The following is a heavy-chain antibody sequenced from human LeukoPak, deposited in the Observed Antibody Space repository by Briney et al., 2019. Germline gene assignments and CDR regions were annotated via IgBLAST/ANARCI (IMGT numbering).Heavy chain of an antibody. CDR3: ASAHLWGSGCYFNWFDP. D-gene: IGHD3-10*01. V-gene: IGHV1-69*13. Sequence: ASVKVSSKASGGTFSSYAISWVRQAPGQGLEWMGGIIPIFGTANYAQKFQGRVTITADESTSTAYMELSSLRSEDTAVYYCASAHLWGSGCYFNWFDPWGQGTLVTVSS. J-gene: IGHJ5*02. CDR2: IIPIFGTA. CDR1: GGTFSSYA.